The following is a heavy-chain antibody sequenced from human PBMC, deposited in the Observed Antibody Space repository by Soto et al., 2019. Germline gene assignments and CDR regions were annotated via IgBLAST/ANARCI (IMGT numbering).Heavy chain of an antibody. CDR1: GYSFSSYW. J-gene: IGHJ6*03. CDR3: ARNFCSGGSCYSDYYYYMDV. CDR2: IYPGDSDT. Sequence: GESLKISCKGSGYSFSSYWIGWVRQMPGKGLEWMGIIYPGDSDTRYSPSFQGQVTISADKSISTAYLQWSSLKASDTAMYYCARNFCSGGSCYSDYYYYMDVWGKGTTVXVS. D-gene: IGHD2-15*01. V-gene: IGHV5-51*01.